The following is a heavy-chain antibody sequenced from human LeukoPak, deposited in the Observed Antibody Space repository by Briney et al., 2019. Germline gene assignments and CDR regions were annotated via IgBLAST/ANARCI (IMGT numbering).Heavy chain of an antibody. CDR2: IYSGGST. D-gene: IGHD4-23*01. J-gene: IGHJ4*02. V-gene: IGHV3-53*01. CDR3: AGSTTVAYY. CDR1: GFTVCSYY. Sequence: PGGSLRLSCAASGFTVCSYYMNWVRQAPGKGLEWVSVIYSGGSTSSADSVKGRFTTSRDNSKNTLYLQMNSLRAEDTAVYYCAGSTTVAYYWGQGTLVTVSS.